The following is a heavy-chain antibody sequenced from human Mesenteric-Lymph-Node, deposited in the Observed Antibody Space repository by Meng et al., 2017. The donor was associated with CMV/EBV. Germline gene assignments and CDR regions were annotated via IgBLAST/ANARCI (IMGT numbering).Heavy chain of an antibody. Sequence: GESLKISCAASGFTFSTYSMNWVRQAPGKGLEWVSSISSSSSHIYYADSVKGRFTISRDNSKNTLYLQMNSRRAEDTAVYYCAKDAGFYSSSPFDDWGQGTLVTVSS. V-gene: IGHV3-21*04. CDR2: ISSSSSHI. CDR3: AKDAGFYSSSPFDD. CDR1: GFTFSTYS. J-gene: IGHJ4*02. D-gene: IGHD6-6*01.